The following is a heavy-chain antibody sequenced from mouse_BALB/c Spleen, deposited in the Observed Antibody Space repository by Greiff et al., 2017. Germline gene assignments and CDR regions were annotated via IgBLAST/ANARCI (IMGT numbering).Heavy chain of an antibody. CDR1: GFTFTDYY. CDR3: ARATVVAEDD. D-gene: IGHD1-1*01. J-gene: IGHJ4*01. Sequence: EVKVVESGGGLVQPGGSLRLSCATSGFTFTDYYMSWVRQPPGKALEWLGFIRNKANGYTTEYSASVKGRFTISRDNSQSILYLQMNTLRAEDSATYDCARATVVAEDDWGQGTSVTVSS. CDR2: IRNKANGYTT. V-gene: IGHV7-3*02.